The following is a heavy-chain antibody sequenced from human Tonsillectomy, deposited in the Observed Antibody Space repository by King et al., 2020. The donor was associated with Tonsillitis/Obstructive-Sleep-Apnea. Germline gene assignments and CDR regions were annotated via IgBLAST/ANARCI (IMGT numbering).Heavy chain of an antibody. D-gene: IGHD6-13*01. Sequence: QLVQSGVEVKKPGESLRISCKGSGYSFTSYWISWVRQMPGKGLEWMGRLDPSDSYTNYSPSFQGHVTIAADKSISTAYLQWSSLKASDTAMYYCARGGILSAGAPDFWGQGTLVTVSS. CDR2: LDPSDSYT. CDR1: GYSFTSYW. J-gene: IGHJ4*02. V-gene: IGHV5-10-1*01. CDR3: ARGGILSAGAPDF.